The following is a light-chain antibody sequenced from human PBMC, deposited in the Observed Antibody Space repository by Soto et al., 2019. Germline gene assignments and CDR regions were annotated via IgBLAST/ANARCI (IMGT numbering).Light chain of an antibody. CDR2: GAS. CDR1: QSVSINS. V-gene: IGKV3-20*01. J-gene: IGKJ2*01. CDR3: QQYGNSPYT. Sequence: EIVLTQSPGTLSLSPGDRATLSCRASQSVSINSLAWYRQHPGQAPRLLIYGASSRATGIPDRFSGSGSGTDFTLAISRLEPEDFAVYYCQQYGNSPYTFGQGTNLEIK.